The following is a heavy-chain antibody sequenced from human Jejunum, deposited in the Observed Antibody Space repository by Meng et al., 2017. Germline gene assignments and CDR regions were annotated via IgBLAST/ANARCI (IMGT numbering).Heavy chain of an antibody. CDR3: ARDLLGPAIAASGYFDP. CDR1: GGSISDSNW. D-gene: IGHD5-12*01. J-gene: IGHJ5*02. Sequence: GQLQESGPGRGKPSGTLSLTCAVSGGSISDSNWWSWVRQPPGKGLEWIGEIYHTGSTNYNPSLKSRVTMSLDKSKNQFFLDLTSVTAADTAVYYCARDLLGPAIAASGYFDPWGQGTLVTVSS. CDR2: IYHTGST. V-gene: IGHV4-4*02.